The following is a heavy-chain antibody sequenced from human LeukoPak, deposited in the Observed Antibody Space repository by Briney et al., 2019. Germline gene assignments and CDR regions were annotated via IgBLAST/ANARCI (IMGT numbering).Heavy chain of an antibody. CDR1: GGSFSGYY. D-gene: IGHD2-21*02. CDR3: ARGPLLSPRYFDY. Sequence: PSETLSLTCAVYGGSFSGYYWSWIRQPPGKGLEWIGEINHSGSTNYNPSLKSRVTISVDTSKNQFSLKLSSVTAADTAVYYCARGPLLSPRYFDYWGQGTLVTVSS. J-gene: IGHJ4*02. V-gene: IGHV4-34*01. CDR2: INHSGST.